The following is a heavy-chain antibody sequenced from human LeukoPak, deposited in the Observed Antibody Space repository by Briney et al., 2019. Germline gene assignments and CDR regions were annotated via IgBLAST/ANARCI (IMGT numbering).Heavy chain of an antibody. Sequence: SVKVSCKASGGTFSSYAISWVRQAPGQGLDWMGGIIPIFGTANYAQKFQGRVTITADKSTTTAYMELGSLRCEDTAVYYCASGTMVRGVNYYWGQGTLVTVSS. J-gene: IGHJ4*02. V-gene: IGHV1-69*06. D-gene: IGHD3-10*01. CDR1: GGTFSSYA. CDR2: IIPIFGTA. CDR3: ASGTMVRGVNYY.